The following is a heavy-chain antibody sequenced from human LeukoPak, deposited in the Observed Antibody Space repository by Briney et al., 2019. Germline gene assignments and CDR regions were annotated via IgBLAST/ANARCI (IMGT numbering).Heavy chain of an antibody. Sequence: SETLSLTCAVYGGSFSGYYWSWTRQPPGKGLEWIGEINHSGSTNYNPSLKSRVTISVDTSKNQFSLKLSSVTAADTAVYYCASLPYDFWSGWNFDYWGQGTLVTVSS. J-gene: IGHJ4*02. D-gene: IGHD3-3*01. V-gene: IGHV4-34*01. CDR2: INHSGST. CDR3: ASLPYDFWSGWNFDY. CDR1: GGSFSGYY.